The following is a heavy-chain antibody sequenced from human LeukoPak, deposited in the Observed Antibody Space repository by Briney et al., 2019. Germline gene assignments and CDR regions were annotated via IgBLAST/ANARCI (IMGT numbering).Heavy chain of an antibody. V-gene: IGHV3-74*01. D-gene: IGHD6-13*01. CDR1: GFTFSSYW. Sequence: GGSLRLSCAASGFTFSSYWMHWVRHAPGRGLVWVSRINSDGSSTSYADSVKGRFTISRDNAKNTLYLQMNSLRAEDTAVYYCARALYSSSWYEDYWGQGTLVTVSS. CDR2: INSDGSST. J-gene: IGHJ4*02. CDR3: ARALYSSSWYEDY.